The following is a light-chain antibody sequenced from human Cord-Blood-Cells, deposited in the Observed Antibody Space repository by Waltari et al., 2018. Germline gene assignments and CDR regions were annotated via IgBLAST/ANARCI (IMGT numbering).Light chain of an antibody. CDR3: QQYNNWPPYT. J-gene: IGKJ2*01. Sequence: EIVLTHSLPTLSVSHGERATLSCRASQSVSSNLAWYQQKPGQAPRLLIYGASTRATGIPARFSGSGSGTEFTLTISSLQSEDFAVYYCQQYNNWPPYTFGQGTKLEIK. CDR1: QSVSSN. V-gene: IGKV3-15*01. CDR2: GAS.